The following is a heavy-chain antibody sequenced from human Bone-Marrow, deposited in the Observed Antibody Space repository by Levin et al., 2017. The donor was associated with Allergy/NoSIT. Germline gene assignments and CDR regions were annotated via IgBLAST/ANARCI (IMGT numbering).Heavy chain of an antibody. CDR1: GFSVSNNY. CDR3: AKESSGNV. D-gene: IGHD1-14*01. Sequence: GGSLRLSCAASGFSVSNNYMTWVRQAPGKGLEWVSMIYADGSTYYADSVKGRFAISRDNSKNTVYLQMNSLRGEDTALYYCAKESSGNVWGQGIMVTVSS. J-gene: IGHJ3*01. V-gene: IGHV3-66*01. CDR2: IYADGST.